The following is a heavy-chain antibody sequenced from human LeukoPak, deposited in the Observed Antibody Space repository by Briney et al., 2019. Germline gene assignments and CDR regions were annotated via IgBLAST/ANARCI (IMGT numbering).Heavy chain of an antibody. V-gene: IGHV4-39*01. CDR2: IYYRGNT. CDR3: ARPPVAAPTSYFDF. CDR1: GGSSSSKSYY. Sequence: SETLSLTCTVSGGSSSSKSYYWGWIRQPPGKGLEWIGTIYYRGNTYYNPSLKSRITISVDTSKNQFSLNLNSVTAADTAVYYCARPPVAAPTSYFDFWGQGILVTVSS. D-gene: IGHD6-25*01. J-gene: IGHJ4*02.